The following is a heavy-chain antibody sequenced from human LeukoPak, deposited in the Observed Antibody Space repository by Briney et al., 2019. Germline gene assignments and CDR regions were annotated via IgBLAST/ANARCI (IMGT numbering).Heavy chain of an antibody. CDR2: ISYSGNT. D-gene: IGHD5/OR15-5a*01. Sequence: TSQTLSLTCTVSGGSISNTDSYWNWIRQPPGKGLEWIGFISYSGNTYSTPSLESRLTISTDTAKNQFSLSLSSVTAADTAVYFCAREVVSSYYYNGMDVWGQGTTVTVSS. J-gene: IGHJ6*02. CDR3: AREVVSSYYYNGMDV. V-gene: IGHV4-30-4*01. CDR1: GGSISNTDSY.